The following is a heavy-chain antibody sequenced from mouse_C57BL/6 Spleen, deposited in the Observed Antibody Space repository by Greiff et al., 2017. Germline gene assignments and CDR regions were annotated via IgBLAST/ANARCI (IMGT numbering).Heavy chain of an antibody. D-gene: IGHD1-1*01. CDR2: IDPYDSET. CDR3: ARSNYYGSLYYFDD. V-gene: IGHV1-52*01. CDR1: GYTFTSYW. J-gene: IGHJ2*01. Sequence: QVQLQQPGAELVRPGSSVKLSCKASGYTFTSYWMHWVKQRPIQGLEWIGNIDPYDSETNYNQKFKDKATLTVDKSSSTAYMQLSSLTSEDSAVYYCARSNYYGSLYYFDDWGTGTTLTVSS.